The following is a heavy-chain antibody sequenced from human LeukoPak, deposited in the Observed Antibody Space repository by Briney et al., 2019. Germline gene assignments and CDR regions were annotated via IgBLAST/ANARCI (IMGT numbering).Heavy chain of an antibody. V-gene: IGHV4-39*01. Sequence: KASETLSLTCTVSGGSISSTNYYWGWIRQPPGKGLEWIGSIYYSVSTYYNPSLKSRVTISVDTSKNQFSLRLTSVTAADTAVYYCARRTSSGGYFDYWGQGTLVTASS. CDR3: ARRTSSGGYFDY. J-gene: IGHJ4*02. CDR2: IYYSVST. D-gene: IGHD2-2*01. CDR1: GGSISSTNYY.